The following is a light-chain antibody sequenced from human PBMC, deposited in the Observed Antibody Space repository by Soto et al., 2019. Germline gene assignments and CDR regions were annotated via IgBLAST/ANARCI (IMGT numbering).Light chain of an antibody. CDR1: SGEIVTNN. Sequence: NFMLTQPHSVSESPGKTVTISCTRSSGEIVTNNVHWYQQRPGSAPTTVIYDDNHRPSGVPHRFSGSIDTSSNSASLTISGLKTEDEADYYCQSYDSSHHWVFGGGTKLTVL. V-gene: IGLV6-57*04. CDR3: QSYDSSHHWV. CDR2: DDN. J-gene: IGLJ3*02.